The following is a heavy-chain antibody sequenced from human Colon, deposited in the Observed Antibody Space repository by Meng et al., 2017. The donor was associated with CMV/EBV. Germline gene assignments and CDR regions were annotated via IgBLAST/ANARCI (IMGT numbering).Heavy chain of an antibody. V-gene: IGHV3-15*01. CDR1: FTLSNAW. D-gene: IGHD3-22*01. CDR2: INNKTRDWTT. J-gene: IGHJ4*02. CDR3: TTRFYYDSSGQRFSGH. Sequence: FTLSNAWMSWVRHTPGKGLEWVGRINNKTRDWTTDYAAPVRGRFAISRDDSKNTLFLQMNSLKTEDTGVYYCTTRFYYDSSGQRFSGHWGQGTLVTVSS.